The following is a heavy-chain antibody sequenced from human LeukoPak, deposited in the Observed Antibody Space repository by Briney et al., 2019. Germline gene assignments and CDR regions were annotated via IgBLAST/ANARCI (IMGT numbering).Heavy chain of an antibody. Sequence: GGSLRLSCAASGFTFSSYGMHWVRQAPGKGLEWVAVISKDGGKKFYADSVKGRFTISRDNSKNTLYLQMNSLRAEDTAVYYCAKDWDYDSGTYLDYWGQGTLVTVSS. CDR3: AKDWDYDSGTYLDY. D-gene: IGHD3-10*01. J-gene: IGHJ4*02. CDR1: GFTFSSYG. CDR2: ISKDGGKK. V-gene: IGHV3-30*18.